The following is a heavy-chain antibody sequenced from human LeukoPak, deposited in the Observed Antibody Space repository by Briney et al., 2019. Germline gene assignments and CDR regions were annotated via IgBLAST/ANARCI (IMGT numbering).Heavy chain of an antibody. J-gene: IGHJ4*02. CDR3: GDLGDYRVG. D-gene: IGHD4-17*01. V-gene: IGHV3-15*01. Sequence: PGGSLRLSCAASGFTFRNAWMSWVRQAPGKGLEWVGRIKSKTDGGTTEYAAPVKGRFTISRDDSKSTLFLQMNSLKLEDTAVYSCGDLGDYRVGWGQGTLVTVSS. CDR1: GFTFRNAW. CDR2: IKSKTDGGTT.